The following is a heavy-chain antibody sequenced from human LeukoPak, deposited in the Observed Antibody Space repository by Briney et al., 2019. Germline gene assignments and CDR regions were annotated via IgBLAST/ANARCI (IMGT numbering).Heavy chain of an antibody. J-gene: IGHJ5*02. CDR2: ISGSGGST. CDR1: GFTFSSYA. Sequence: PGRSLRLSCAASGFTFSSYAMSWVRQAPGKGLEWVSAISGSGGSTYYADSVKGRFTISRDNSKNTLYLQMNSLRAEDTAVYYCAEADEQYQILGVWFDPWGQGTLVTVSS. D-gene: IGHD2-2*01. V-gene: IGHV3-23*01. CDR3: AEADEQYQILGVWFDP.